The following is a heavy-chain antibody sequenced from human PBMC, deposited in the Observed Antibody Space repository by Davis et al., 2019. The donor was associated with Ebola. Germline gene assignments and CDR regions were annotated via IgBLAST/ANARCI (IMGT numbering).Heavy chain of an antibody. J-gene: IGHJ4*02. Sequence: SETLSLTCAVYGGSFTDYFWSWIRQPPGKGLEWIGETSHHPDYTNYSPSLKSRVTISVDTSKNQFSLKLSSVTAADTAVYYCARLSATVTTLYYFDYWGQGTLVTVSS. CDR3: ARLSATVTTLYYFDY. V-gene: IGHV4-34*01. CDR1: GGSFTDYF. CDR2: TSHHPDYT. D-gene: IGHD4-17*01.